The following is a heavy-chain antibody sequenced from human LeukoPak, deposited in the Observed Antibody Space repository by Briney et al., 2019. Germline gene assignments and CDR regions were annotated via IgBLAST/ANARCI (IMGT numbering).Heavy chain of an antibody. V-gene: IGHV3-23*01. CDR2: ISGSGRDT. D-gene: IGHD5-24*01. Sequence: PGGSLRLSCAASGFTFINYAMSRVRQAPGKGLEWVSTISGSGRDTYYTDSVTGRFTISRDNSRNTLFLQMDSLRAEDTALYYCAKRGDDYNPFDYWGQGTLVTVSS. CDR3: AKRGDDYNPFDY. J-gene: IGHJ4*02. CDR1: GFTFINYA.